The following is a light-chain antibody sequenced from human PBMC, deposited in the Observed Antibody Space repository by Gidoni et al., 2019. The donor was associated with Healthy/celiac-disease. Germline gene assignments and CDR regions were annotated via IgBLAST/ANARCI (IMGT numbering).Light chain of an antibody. Sequence: DIQLTQSPSFLSASVGDRVTITCRASQGMSSYLAWYQQKPGKAPKLLFSAASTLQSGVPSRFSGSGSGTEFTLTSSSLQPEDFASYYCQQLNSYPLPFGQGTKLEIK. CDR3: QQLNSYPLP. V-gene: IGKV1-9*01. CDR1: QGMSSY. CDR2: AAS. J-gene: IGKJ2*01.